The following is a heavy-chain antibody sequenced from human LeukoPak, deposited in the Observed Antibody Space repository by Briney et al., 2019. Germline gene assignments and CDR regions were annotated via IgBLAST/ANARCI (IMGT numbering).Heavy chain of an antibody. V-gene: IGHV3-30*04. Sequence: PGGSLRLSCAASGFTFSSYAMHWVRQAPGKGLEWVAVISYDGSNKYYADSVKGRFTISRDNSKNTLYLQMNSLRAEDTAVYYCARVGSGSYYAYWGQGTLVTVSS. CDR2: ISYDGSNK. CDR1: GFTFSSYA. D-gene: IGHD1-26*01. CDR3: ARVGSGSYYAY. J-gene: IGHJ4*02.